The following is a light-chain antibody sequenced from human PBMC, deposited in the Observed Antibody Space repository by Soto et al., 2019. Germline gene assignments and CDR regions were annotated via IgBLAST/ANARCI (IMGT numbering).Light chain of an antibody. V-gene: IGLV4-69*01. CDR1: SGHNSYA. CDR2: LNSDGSH. CDR3: QAWGTAIHDVV. J-gene: IGLJ2*01. Sequence: QLVLTQSPSASASLGASVKLTCTLSSGHNSYAIAWHQQQPEKGPRYLMKLNSDGSHSKGDGIPDRFSGSSSGTERHLTISGLQSEDEADYYCQAWGTAIHDVVFGGGTKVTVL.